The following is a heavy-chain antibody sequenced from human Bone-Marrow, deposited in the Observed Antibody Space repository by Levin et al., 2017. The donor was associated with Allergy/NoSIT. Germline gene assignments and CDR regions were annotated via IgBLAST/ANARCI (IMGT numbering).Heavy chain of an antibody. CDR1: GFTFSSSG. Sequence: LSLTCAASGFTFSSSGMHWVRQAPGKGLEWVAVISYDGSNKYYADSVKGRFTISRDNSKNTLYLQMNSLRAEDTAVYYCAKAGAEPGIAAAGTYFDYWGQGTLVTVSS. V-gene: IGHV3-30*18. D-gene: IGHD6-13*01. J-gene: IGHJ4*02. CDR3: AKAGAEPGIAAAGTYFDY. CDR2: ISYDGSNK.